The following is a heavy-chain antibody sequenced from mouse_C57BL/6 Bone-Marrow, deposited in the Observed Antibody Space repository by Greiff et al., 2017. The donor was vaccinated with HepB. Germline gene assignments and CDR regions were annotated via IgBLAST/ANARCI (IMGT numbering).Heavy chain of an antibody. V-gene: IGHV5-16*01. J-gene: IGHJ1*03. CDR2: INYDGSST. Sequence: EVKLMESEGGLVQPGSSMKLSCTASGFTFSDYYMAWVRQVPEKGLEWVANINYDGSSTYYLDTLKSRFIISRDNAKNILYMQLSSLTSEDTATYYCARETYGSSYDWYFDVWGTGTTVTVSS. CDR1: GFTFSDYY. CDR3: ARETYGSSYDWYFDV. D-gene: IGHD1-1*01.